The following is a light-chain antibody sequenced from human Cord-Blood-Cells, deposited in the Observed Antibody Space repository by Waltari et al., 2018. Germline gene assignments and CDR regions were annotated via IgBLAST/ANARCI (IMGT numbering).Light chain of an antibody. V-gene: IGLV2-11*01. Sequence: QSALTQPRSVSGSPGQSVPNSSTSTSIDAVRDNYGSWYQHHPGKTPKLIIYDVSKPPSGVPDRFSGSKSGNTASLTISGLQAEDEADYYCCSYAGSYTVFGGGTKLTVL. CDR1: SIDAVRDNY. CDR3: CSYAGSYTV. J-gene: IGLJ3*02. CDR2: DVS.